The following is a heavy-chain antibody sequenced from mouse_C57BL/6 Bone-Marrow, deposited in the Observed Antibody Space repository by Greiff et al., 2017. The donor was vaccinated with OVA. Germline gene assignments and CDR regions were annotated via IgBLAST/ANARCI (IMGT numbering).Heavy chain of an antibody. D-gene: IGHD4-1*01. Sequence: QVQLQQSGPELVKPGASVKISCKASGYAFSSSWMNWVKQRPGKGLEWIGRIYPGDGDTNYNEKFKGKATLTADKSSSTAYMQFSSLTSEDSAIYYCARLGPYAMDYWGQGTSVTVSS. CDR2: IYPGDGDT. CDR3: ARLGPYAMDY. V-gene: IGHV1-82*01. J-gene: IGHJ4*01. CDR1: GYAFSSSW.